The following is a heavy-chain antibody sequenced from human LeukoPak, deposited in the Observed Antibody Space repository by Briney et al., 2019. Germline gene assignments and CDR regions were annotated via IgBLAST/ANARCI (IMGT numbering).Heavy chain of an antibody. CDR1: GFTFSSYS. D-gene: IGHD3-3*01. V-gene: IGHV3-21*01. Sequence: PGGSLRLSCAASGFTFSSYSMNWVRQAPGKGLEWVSSISSSSSCIYYADSVKGRFTISRDNAKNSLYLQMNSLRAEDTAVYYCARDKRFLEWFFFYMDVWGKGTTVTVSS. CDR3: ARDKRFLEWFFFYMDV. CDR2: ISSSSSCI. J-gene: IGHJ6*03.